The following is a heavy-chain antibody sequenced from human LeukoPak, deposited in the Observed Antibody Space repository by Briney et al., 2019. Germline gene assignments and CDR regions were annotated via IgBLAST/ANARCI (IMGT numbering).Heavy chain of an antibody. D-gene: IGHD1-1*01. J-gene: IGHJ4*02. V-gene: IGHV3-64D*06. CDR1: GFILRSHA. CDR2: ISDNGGST. CDR3: VKDNEAGGSPFDR. Sequence: GGSLRLSCSASGFILRSHAMHWVRQAPGKGLEYVSRISDNGGSTCYTDSVEGRFTISRDNSKNTLYLQMSSLRAVDTAVYYCVKDNEAGGSPFDRWGQGTLVTVSS.